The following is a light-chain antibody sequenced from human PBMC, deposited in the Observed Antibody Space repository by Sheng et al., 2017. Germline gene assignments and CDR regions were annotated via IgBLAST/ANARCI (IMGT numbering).Light chain of an antibody. CDR3: QQRSKWPLT. Sequence: EIVLTQSPGTLSLSPGERATLSCRASQSVTNLLAWYQQKPGQAPRLLIYDASNRATGIPARFSGSGSGTDFTLTISSLEPEDFAIYYCQQRSKWPLTFGGGTKVEIK. CDR2: DAS. CDR1: QSVTNL. J-gene: IGKJ4*01. V-gene: IGKV3-11*01.